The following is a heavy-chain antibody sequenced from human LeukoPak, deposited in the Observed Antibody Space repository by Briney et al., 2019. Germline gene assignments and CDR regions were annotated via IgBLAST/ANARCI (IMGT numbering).Heavy chain of an antibody. CDR1: GYTFTSYY. CDR3: ARDSSVVGATGPLDY. Sequence: ASVKVSCKASGYTFTSYYMHWVRQAPGQGLEWMGIINPSGGSTSYAQKFQGRVTMTRDTSTSTVYMELSSLRSEDTAVYYCARDSSVVGATGPLDYWGQGTLVTVSS. J-gene: IGHJ4*02. CDR2: INPSGGST. D-gene: IGHD1-26*01. V-gene: IGHV1-46*01.